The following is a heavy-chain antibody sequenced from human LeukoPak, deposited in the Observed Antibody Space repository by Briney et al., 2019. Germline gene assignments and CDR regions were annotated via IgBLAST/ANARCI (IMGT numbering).Heavy chain of an antibody. CDR3: ARDSRGYSSSWSFDY. J-gene: IGHJ4*02. V-gene: IGHV3-21*01. CDR1: GFTFSSYS. Sequence: GGSLRHSCAASGFTFSSYSMNWVRQAPGKGLEWVSSISSSSSYIYYADSVKGRFTISRDNAKNSLYLQMNSLRAEDTAVYYCARDSRGYSSSWSFDYWGQGTLVTVSS. CDR2: ISSSSSYI. D-gene: IGHD6-13*01.